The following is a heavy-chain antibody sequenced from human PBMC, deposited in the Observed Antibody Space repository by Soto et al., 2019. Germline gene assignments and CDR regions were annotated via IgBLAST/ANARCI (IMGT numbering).Heavy chain of an antibody. CDR3: ASDPVRLTKPH. D-gene: IGHD4-4*01. Sequence: QVQLVQSGAEVKKPGSSVKVSCKASGGTFSSYTISWVRQAPGQGLEWMGRIIPILGIANYAQKFQGRVTITADKSTSTACMELSSLRSEDTAVYYCASDPVRLTKPHWGQGTLVTVSS. J-gene: IGHJ4*02. V-gene: IGHV1-69*02. CDR2: IIPILGIA. CDR1: GGTFSSYT.